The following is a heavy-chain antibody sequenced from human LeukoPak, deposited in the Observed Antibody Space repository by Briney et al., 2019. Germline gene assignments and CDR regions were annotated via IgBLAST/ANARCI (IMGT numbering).Heavy chain of an antibody. Sequence: QPGGSLRLSCAASGFTFSSYGMHWVRQAPGKGLEWVAVISYDGSNKYYADSVKGRFTISRDNSKNTLYLQMNSLRAEDTAVYYCAKGQSSGWYVDYWGQGTLVTVSS. J-gene: IGHJ4*02. CDR2: ISYDGSNK. D-gene: IGHD6-19*01. V-gene: IGHV3-30*18. CDR3: AKGQSSGWYVDY. CDR1: GFTFSSYG.